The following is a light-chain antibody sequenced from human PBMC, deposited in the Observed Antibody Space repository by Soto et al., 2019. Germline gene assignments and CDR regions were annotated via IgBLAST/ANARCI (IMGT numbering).Light chain of an antibody. Sequence: QSVLTQPASVSGSPGQSIAISCTGASIDVGGYNYVSWYQQHPGKAPKLMIYDVAGRPSGVSDRFSGSKSGNTASLTISGLQAEDEADYYCSSYTSSSTLYGFGTGTKVTVL. CDR1: SIDVGGYNY. CDR3: SSYTSSSTLYG. J-gene: IGLJ1*01. V-gene: IGLV2-14*03. CDR2: DVA.